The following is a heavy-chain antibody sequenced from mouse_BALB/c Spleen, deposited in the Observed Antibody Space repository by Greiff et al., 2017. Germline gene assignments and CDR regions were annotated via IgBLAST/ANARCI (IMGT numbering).Heavy chain of an antibody. D-gene: IGHD2-1*01. CDR1: GYSFTSYY. J-gene: IGHJ3*01. V-gene: IGHV1-66*01. Sequence: VQLQQSGPELVKPGASVKISCKASGYSFTSYYIHWVKQRPGRGLEWIGWIFPGSGNTKYNEKFKGKATLTADTSSSTAYMQLSSLTSEDSAVYFCARSSDLLFAYWGQGTLVTVSA. CDR2: IFPGSGNT. CDR3: ARSSDLLFAY.